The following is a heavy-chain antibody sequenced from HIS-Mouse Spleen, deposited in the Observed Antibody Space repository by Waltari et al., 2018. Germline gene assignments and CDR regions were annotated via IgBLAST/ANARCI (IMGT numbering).Heavy chain of an antibody. D-gene: IGHD4-4*01. CDR3: ARGHDYSNYFDY. CDR2: MNRNRGNT. V-gene: IGHV1-8*01. CDR1: GYTFTSYD. Sequence: QVQLVQSGAEVQKPGASVKVPCKASGYTFTSYDIHWVRPATGQGLEWMGRMNRNRGNTGDAQKFEGRGTRTRNTSISTAYMELSSLRSEDTAVYYCARGHDYSNYFDYWGQGTLVTVSS. J-gene: IGHJ4*02.